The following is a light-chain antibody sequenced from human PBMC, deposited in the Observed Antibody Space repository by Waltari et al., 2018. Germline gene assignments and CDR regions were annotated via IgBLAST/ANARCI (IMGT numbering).Light chain of an antibody. V-gene: IGLV2-23*03. Sequence: QSALTQPASVSGSPGQSITISSTGFNRNVGSYTLVSWYQKHPGKAPKLLIYEGNRRPSGVSNRFSGSKSDNTASLTLSGLQAEDEADYYCCSNVGSSVFFGGGTKLTVL. CDR3: CSNVGSSVF. CDR2: EGN. CDR1: NRNVGSYTL. J-gene: IGLJ2*01.